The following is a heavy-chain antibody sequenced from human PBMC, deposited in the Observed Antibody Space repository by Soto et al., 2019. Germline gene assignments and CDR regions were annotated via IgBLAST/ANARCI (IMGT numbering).Heavy chain of an antibody. CDR3: ARTVGAAYYFDF. CDR2: IYTSGST. J-gene: IGHJ4*02. CDR1: GDSMTKYY. D-gene: IGHD1-26*01. Sequence: QVQLQESGPGLVKPSETLSLTCTVSGDSMTKYYWSWIRQPAGKGLEWIGRIYTSGSTTYNPSLTSRVTMSIDTSNNHFSLKLKSVTAADTAVYYCARTVGAAYYFDFWGQGALVTVSS. V-gene: IGHV4-4*07.